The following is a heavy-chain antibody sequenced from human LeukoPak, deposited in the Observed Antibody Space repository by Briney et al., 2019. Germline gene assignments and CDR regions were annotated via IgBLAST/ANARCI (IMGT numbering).Heavy chain of an antibody. Sequence: PGRSLRLSCAASGFTFSSYAMHWVRQAPGKGLEWVAVISYDGSNKYYADSVKGRFTISRDNSKNTLYLQMNSLRAEDTAVYYCARGSSITMVRGEIMNDYWGQGTLVTVSS. J-gene: IGHJ4*02. D-gene: IGHD3-10*01. V-gene: IGHV3-30*04. CDR3: ARGSSITMVRGEIMNDY. CDR2: ISYDGSNK. CDR1: GFTFSSYA.